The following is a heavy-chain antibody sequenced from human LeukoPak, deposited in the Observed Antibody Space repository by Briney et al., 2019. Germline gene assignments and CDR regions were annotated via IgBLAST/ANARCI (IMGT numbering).Heavy chain of an antibody. CDR1: GFTFSNYW. Sequence: GGSLRLSCAASGFTFSNYWMSWVRQAPGKGLEWVANIKQDGSEKYYVDSVKGRFTISRDNAKNSLYLQMNSLRAEDTAVYYCARGITGYCTNGVCYAYWYFDLWGRGTLVTVSS. CDR2: IKQDGSEK. D-gene: IGHD2-8*01. V-gene: IGHV3-7*03. J-gene: IGHJ2*01. CDR3: ARGITGYCTNGVCYAYWYFDL.